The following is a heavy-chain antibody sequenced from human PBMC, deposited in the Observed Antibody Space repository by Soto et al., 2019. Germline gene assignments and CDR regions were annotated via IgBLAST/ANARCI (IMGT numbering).Heavy chain of an antibody. V-gene: IGHV3-23*01. J-gene: IGHJ6*02. D-gene: IGHD5-18*01. CDR3: AKEAGYSYGYDGMDV. CDR2: ISGSGGSS. Sequence: PGGSLRLSCAASGFTFSSYAMSWVRQAPGKGLEWVSAISGSGGSSYFADSVKGRFTISRDNSKSTLYLQMNSLRADDTAVHYCAKEAGYSYGYDGMDVWGQGTKVTVSS. CDR1: GFTFSSYA.